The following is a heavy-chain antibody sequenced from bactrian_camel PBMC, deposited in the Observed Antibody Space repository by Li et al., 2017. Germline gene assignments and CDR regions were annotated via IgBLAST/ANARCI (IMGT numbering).Heavy chain of an antibody. Sequence: VQLVESGGGLVQPGGSLRISCAASGFTFSSHDMTWVRQGPGKGLEWVSSIYGSPGGQNSAESVKGRFTISRDNTKNMLYLQMNSLKPDDTAMYYCGKDSGGLRGSQGTQVTVS. CDR1: GFTFSSHD. J-gene: IGHJ4*01. CDR2: IYGSPGGQ. V-gene: IGHV3S40*01. D-gene: IGHD2*01.